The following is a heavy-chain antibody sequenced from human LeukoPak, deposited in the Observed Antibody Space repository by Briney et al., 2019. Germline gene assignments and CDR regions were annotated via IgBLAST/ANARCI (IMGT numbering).Heavy chain of an antibody. CDR2: IHPGDSDI. CDR1: GYSSTSNW. Sequence: GESLKISCTDSGYSSTSNWITWVRQMPGKGREWLDNIHPGDSDIRYSPSFQGQVTISADKSIRPAYLRWSSLRASDTAMYYCARHSPYFDFWSGQGGFAPWGQGTLVTVPS. D-gene: IGHD3-3*01. V-gene: IGHV5-51*01. J-gene: IGHJ5*02. CDR3: ARHSPYFDFWSGQGGFAP.